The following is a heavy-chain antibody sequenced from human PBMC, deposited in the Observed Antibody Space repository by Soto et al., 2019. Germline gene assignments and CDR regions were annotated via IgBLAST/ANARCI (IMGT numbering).Heavy chain of an antibody. CDR3: ARFCVPSYDTLTGYYDY. V-gene: IGHV4-39*01. Sequence: PSETLSLTCTVSGGSISSSNYYCGWIRQPPGKGLEWIGNIYSSGITYYNPSLGSRVTMSLDTSRNQVSLKLSSVTAADTAVYYCARFCVPSYDTLTGYYDYWGQGTLVTVSS. D-gene: IGHD3-9*01. CDR2: IYSSGIT. CDR1: GGSISSSNYY. J-gene: IGHJ4*02.